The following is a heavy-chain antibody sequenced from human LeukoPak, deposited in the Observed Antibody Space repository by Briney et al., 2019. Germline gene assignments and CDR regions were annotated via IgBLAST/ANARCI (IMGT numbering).Heavy chain of an antibody. CDR3: AREQSIQLWPAGYFDY. CDR2: IYTSGST. CDR1: GGSISSYY. D-gene: IGHD5-18*01. Sequence: SETLSLTCTVSGGSISSYYWSWIRQPAGKGLEWIGRIYTSGSTNYNPSLKSRVTISVDTSKNQFALKLSSVSGAGTDVYYCAREQSIQLWPAGYFDYWGQGTLGTVS. J-gene: IGHJ4*02. V-gene: IGHV4-4*07.